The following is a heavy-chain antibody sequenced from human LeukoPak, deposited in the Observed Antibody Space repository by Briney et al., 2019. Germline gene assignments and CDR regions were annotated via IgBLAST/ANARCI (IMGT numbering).Heavy chain of an antibody. D-gene: IGHD3-9*01. CDR1: GGSFSSSSYY. CDR3: ARHMAVRYFDWLFDAFDI. Sequence: WETLSLICSVSGGSFSSSSYYWGWIRPPPGKGLEGIGSIYYSGSTYYNPSLKSRVTISVDTSKNQFSLKLSSVTAADTAVYYCARHMAVRYFDWLFDAFDIWGQGTMVTVSS. J-gene: IGHJ3*02. V-gene: IGHV4-39*01. CDR2: IYYSGST.